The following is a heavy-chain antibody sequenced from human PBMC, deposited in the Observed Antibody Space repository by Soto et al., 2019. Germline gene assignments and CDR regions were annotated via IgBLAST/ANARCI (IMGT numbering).Heavy chain of an antibody. J-gene: IGHJ4*02. CDR1: GYTFTNYV. V-gene: IGHV1-3*01. CDR3: ARGGLVYVFSIGY. Sequence: SVKVSCKASGYTFTNYVMHWVRQAPGQRLEWMGWINAGNGNTKYSQGLQGRVTITREPSANTAYMELSSLRSEGTAVYYCARGGLVYVFSIGYWGQGTLVTVSS. CDR2: INAGNGNT. D-gene: IGHD1-20*01.